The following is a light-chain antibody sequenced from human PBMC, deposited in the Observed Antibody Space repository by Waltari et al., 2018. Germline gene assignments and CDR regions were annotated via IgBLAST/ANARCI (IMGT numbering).Light chain of an antibody. V-gene: IGLV2-8*01. Sequence: QSALTQPPSASGSPGQSVTISCTGSSNGVGDYSHVAGYQHRPGSAPQLIMYEATERPSGVPYRFSGSTSGNTASLTVSGLQAEDEGDYYCCSSVGGKTYVFGAGTKVTVL. CDR2: EAT. CDR3: CSSVGGKTYV. J-gene: IGLJ1*01. CDR1: SNGVGDYSH.